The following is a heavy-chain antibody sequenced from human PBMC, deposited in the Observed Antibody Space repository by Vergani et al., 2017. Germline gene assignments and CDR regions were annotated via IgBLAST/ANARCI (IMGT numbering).Heavy chain of an antibody. V-gene: IGHV3-7*01. Sequence: EVQLVESGGGLVQPGGSLRLSCAASGFTFSSYWMSWVRQAPGKGLEWVANIKQDGSEKYYVDSVKGRFTISRDNAKNSLYLQMNSLRAEDTAVYYCARDPPYSKVEAEAFDIWGQGTMVTVSS. CDR3: ARDPPYSKVEAEAFDI. J-gene: IGHJ3*02. CDR2: IKQDGSEK. D-gene: IGHD4-11*01. CDR1: GFTFSSYW.